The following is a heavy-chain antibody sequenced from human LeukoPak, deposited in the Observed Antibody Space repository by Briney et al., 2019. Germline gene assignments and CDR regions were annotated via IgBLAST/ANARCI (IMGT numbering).Heavy chain of an antibody. V-gene: IGHV4-34*01. CDR2: INHSGST. CDR3: ARAIITIFGVVTIYYFDY. CDR1: GGSFSGYY. D-gene: IGHD3-3*01. J-gene: IGHJ4*02. Sequence: SETLSLTCAVYGGSFSGYYWSWIRQPPGKVLEWIGEINHSGSTNYNPSLKSRVTISEDTSKNQFSLKLSSVTAADTAVYYCARAIITIFGVVTIYYFDYWGQGTLVTVSS.